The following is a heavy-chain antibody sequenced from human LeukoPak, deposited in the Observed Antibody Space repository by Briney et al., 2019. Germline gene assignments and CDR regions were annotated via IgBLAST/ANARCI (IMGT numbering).Heavy chain of an antibody. CDR2: ISGSGGST. Sequence: GGSLRLSCAASGFTFSSYAMSWVRQAPGKGLEWASAISGSGGSTYYADSVKGRFTISRDNSKNTLYLQMNSLRAEDTAVYYCAKIWEYSGWYDYWGQGTLVTVSS. CDR1: GFTFSSYA. J-gene: IGHJ4*02. CDR3: AKIWEYSGWYDY. D-gene: IGHD6-19*01. V-gene: IGHV3-23*01.